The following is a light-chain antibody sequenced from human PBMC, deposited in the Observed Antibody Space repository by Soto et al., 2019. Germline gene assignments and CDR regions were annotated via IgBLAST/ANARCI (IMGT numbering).Light chain of an antibody. CDR2: DAS. Sequence: EIVLTQSPATLSLSPGERATLSCRASQSVSSYLAWYQQKPGQAPRLLIYDASNRATGIPARFSGSGSGTNFTPIISSSQQDEVAVVYCQQRSSYRYITFGGGTRLEIK. CDR3: QQRSSYRYIT. V-gene: IGKV3-11*01. J-gene: IGKJ4*01. CDR1: QSVSSY.